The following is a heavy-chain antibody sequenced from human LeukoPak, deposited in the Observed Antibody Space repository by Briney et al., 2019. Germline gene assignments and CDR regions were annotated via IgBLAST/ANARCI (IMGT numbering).Heavy chain of an antibody. Sequence: GGSLRLSCAASGFTFSNYAMSWVRQAPGKGLEWVSGITGSGGTTNYADSVKGRFTISRDNSNKTLYLQVNSLRVEDTAVYFCASNYNFFGSGTHFAYFGNWGQGILVTVSS. V-gene: IGHV3-23*01. CDR2: ITGSGGTT. J-gene: IGHJ4*02. CDR1: GFTFSNYA. D-gene: IGHD3-10*01. CDR3: ASNYNFFGSGTHFAYFGN.